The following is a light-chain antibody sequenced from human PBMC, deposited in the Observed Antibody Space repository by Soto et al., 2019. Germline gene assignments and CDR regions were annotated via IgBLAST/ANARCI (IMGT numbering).Light chain of an antibody. Sequence: DIQMTQFPSTLSASVGDRVTITCRASQSISNRLAWFQQKSWEAPTILIHQASNLESGVPSRFSGSGSGTEFTLTISSLQPDDFATYYCQQYYSYSWTFGQGTRVEIK. V-gene: IGKV1-5*03. CDR1: QSISNR. CDR3: QQYYSYSWT. J-gene: IGKJ1*01. CDR2: QAS.